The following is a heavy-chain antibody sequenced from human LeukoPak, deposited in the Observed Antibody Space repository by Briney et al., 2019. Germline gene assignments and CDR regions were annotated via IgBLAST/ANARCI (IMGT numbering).Heavy chain of an antibody. CDR1: GGSISSYY. Sequence: LETLSLTCTVSGGSISSYYWSWIRQPPGKGLEWIGYIYYSGSTNYNPSLKSRVTISVDTSKNQFSLKLSSVTAADTAVYYCARGLGELDYWGQGTLVTVSS. D-gene: IGHD3-16*01. V-gene: IGHV4-59*01. CDR3: ARGLGELDY. CDR2: IYYSGST. J-gene: IGHJ4*02.